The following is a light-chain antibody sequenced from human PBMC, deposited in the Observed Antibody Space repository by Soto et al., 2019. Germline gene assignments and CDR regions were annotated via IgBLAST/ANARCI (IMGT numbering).Light chain of an antibody. Sequence: EIVLTQSPGTLSLSPGERATLSCRASQSVSANFVAWYQHKPGQAPRLLIYGASIRVTGIPDRFSGSGSGTDFTLTISRLEPEDFAVYYCLQYGSSPTFGQGTNVDIK. CDR2: GAS. V-gene: IGKV3-20*01. J-gene: IGKJ1*01. CDR3: LQYGSSPT. CDR1: QSVSANF.